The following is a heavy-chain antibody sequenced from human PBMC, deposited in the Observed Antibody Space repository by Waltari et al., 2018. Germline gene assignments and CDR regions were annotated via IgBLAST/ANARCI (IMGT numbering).Heavy chain of an antibody. CDR2: VIPILGTA. V-gene: IGHV1-69*01. CDR3: ARGFSYDTSGYYYYY. D-gene: IGHD3-22*01. CDR1: GDTFNTHA. J-gene: IGHJ4*02. Sequence: QVQLMQSRAEVKKPGSSVKVSCKASGDTFNTHAISWVRQAHGQGLEWMGGVIPILGTANYAQNFQGRITITADESTSTAYMELSSLRFEDTAIYYCARGFSYDTSGYYYYYWGQGTLVAVSS.